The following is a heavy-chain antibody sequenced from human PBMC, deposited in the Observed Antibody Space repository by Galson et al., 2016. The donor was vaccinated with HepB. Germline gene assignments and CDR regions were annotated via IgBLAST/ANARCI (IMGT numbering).Heavy chain of an antibody. J-gene: IGHJ5*02. Sequence: SLRLSCAASGFTFSSYGTHWVRRAPGKGLKWVAVIWYDGSNKQFADSVKGRFTISRDNSKTALYLQMNSLRAEDTAVYYCAKGGFRLLDTWGQGTLVTVSS. CDR2: IWYDGSNK. D-gene: IGHD3-10*01. V-gene: IGHV3-33*06. CDR3: AKGGFRLLDT. CDR1: GFTFSSYG.